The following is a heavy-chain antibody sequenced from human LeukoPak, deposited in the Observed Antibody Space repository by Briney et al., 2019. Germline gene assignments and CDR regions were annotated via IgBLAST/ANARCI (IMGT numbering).Heavy chain of an antibody. CDR3: ARGGYCSSTSCYWPFDP. CDR2: INHSGST. CDR1: GGSFSGYY. J-gene: IGHJ5*02. Sequence: KSSETLSLTCAVYGGSFSGYYWSWIRQPPGKGLEWIGEINHSGSTNYNPSLKSRVTISVDTSKNQFSLKLSSVTAADTAVYYCARGGYCSSTSCYWPFDPWGQGTLVTVSS. D-gene: IGHD2-2*01. V-gene: IGHV4-34*01.